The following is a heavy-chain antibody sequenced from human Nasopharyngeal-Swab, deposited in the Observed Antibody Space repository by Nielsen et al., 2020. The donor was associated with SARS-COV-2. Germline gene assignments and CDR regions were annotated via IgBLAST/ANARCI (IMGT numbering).Heavy chain of an antibody. V-gene: IGHV4-28*01. CDR2: VYYSGST. CDR3: ARSFGGSPRARFDP. Sequence: SETLSLTCVVSGYSIRSSNWWAWIRQTPGKGLVWIGFVYYSGSTTYNPSLKNRVTMSVDTSKNQFSLKMTSVTAADTAVYYWARSFGGSPRARFDPWGQGTLVTVSS. J-gene: IGHJ5*02. D-gene: IGHD2-15*01. CDR1: GYSIRSSNW.